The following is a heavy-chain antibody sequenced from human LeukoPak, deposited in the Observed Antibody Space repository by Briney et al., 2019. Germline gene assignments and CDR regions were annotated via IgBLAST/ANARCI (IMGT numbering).Heavy chain of an antibody. CDR3: AHYCSSTSCYEGAFDI. J-gene: IGHJ3*02. CDR2: IYSGGST. CDR1: GFTVSSNY. D-gene: IGHD2-2*01. Sequence: GGSLRLSCAASGFTVSSNYMSWVRQAPGKGLEWVSVIYSGGSTYYADPVKGRFTISRDNSKNTLYLQMNSLRAEDTAVYYCAHYCSSTSCYEGAFDIWGQGTMVTVSS. V-gene: IGHV3-53*01.